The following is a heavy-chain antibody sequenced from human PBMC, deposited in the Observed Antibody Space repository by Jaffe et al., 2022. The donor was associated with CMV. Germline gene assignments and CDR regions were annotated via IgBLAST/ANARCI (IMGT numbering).Heavy chain of an antibody. CDR2: INHSGST. D-gene: IGHD3-3*01. CDR1: GGSFSGYY. V-gene: IGHV4-34*01. J-gene: IGHJ4*02. CDR3: ARGYYDFWSGYYPGPRFDY. Sequence: QVQLQQWGAGLLKPSETLSLTCAVYGGSFSGYYWSWIRQPPGKGLEWIGEINHSGSTNYNPSLKSRVTISVDTSKNQFSLKLSSVTAADTAVYYCARGYYDFWSGYYPGPRFDYWGQGTLVTVSS.